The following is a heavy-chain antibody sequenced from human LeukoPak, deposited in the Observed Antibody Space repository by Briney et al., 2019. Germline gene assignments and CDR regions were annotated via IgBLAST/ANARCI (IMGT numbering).Heavy chain of an antibody. J-gene: IGHJ5*02. CDR2: INHSGST. Sequence: SETLSLTCAVYGGSFSGYYWSWIRQPPGKGLEWNGEINHSGSTNYNPSLKSRVTISVDTSKNQFSLKLSSVTAADTAVYYCARLPIVVVPAAIGDENNWFDPWGQGTLVTVSS. CDR3: ARLPIVVVPAAIGDENNWFDP. CDR1: GGSFSGYY. D-gene: IGHD2-2*01. V-gene: IGHV4-34*01.